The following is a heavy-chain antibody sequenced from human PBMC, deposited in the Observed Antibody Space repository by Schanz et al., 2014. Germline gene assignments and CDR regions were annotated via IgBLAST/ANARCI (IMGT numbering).Heavy chain of an antibody. CDR3: ARDRDQWDGNFCDF. D-gene: IGHD1-26*01. V-gene: IGHV1-18*01. CDR1: GYTFTSSG. Sequence: QVPLVQSGAEVKKPGASVKVSCKASGYTFTSSGFSWVRQAPGQGLEWMGWINGYNAHTNYAQKFQGRVTMPTDTSTSTVYMELRSLRSDDTAVYYCARDRDQWDGNFCDFWGQGTLVTVSP. J-gene: IGHJ4*02. CDR2: INGYNAHT.